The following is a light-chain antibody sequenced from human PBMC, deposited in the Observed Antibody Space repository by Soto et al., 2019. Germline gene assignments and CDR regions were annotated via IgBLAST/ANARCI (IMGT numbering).Light chain of an antibody. CDR3: AAWDDSLNGPV. V-gene: IGLV1-44*01. Sequence: QSVLTQPPSPSGTPGQRVTISCSGSSSNIGSNAVNWYQQLPGTAPKLLIYSNNQRPSGVPDRFSGSKSGTSASLAISGLQSEDEADYYCAAWDDSLNGPVFGGGTKVTAL. CDR1: SSNIGSNA. CDR2: SNN. J-gene: IGLJ3*02.